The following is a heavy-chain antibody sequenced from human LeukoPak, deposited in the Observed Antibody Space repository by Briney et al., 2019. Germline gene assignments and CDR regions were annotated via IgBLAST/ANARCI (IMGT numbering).Heavy chain of an antibody. J-gene: IGHJ4*02. V-gene: IGHV4-59*01. CDR3: ARTLIAPRQNCFDY. D-gene: IGHD2/OR15-2a*01. CDR2: IYYSGST. CDR1: GGSISTYY. Sequence: SETLSLTCTVSGGSISTYYWSWIRQVPGKGLEWIGYIYYSGSTNYNPSLKSRVTMSVDTPKNQFSLNLSSVTAADTAVYYCARTLIAPRQNCFDYWGQGTLVTVSS.